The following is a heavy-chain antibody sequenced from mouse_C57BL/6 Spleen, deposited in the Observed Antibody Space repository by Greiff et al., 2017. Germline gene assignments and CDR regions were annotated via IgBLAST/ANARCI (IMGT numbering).Heavy chain of an antibody. V-gene: IGHV1-4*01. J-gene: IGHJ2*01. CDR3: ARLLGGTYYFDY. CDR1: GYTFTSYT. Sequence: VMLVESGAELARPGASVKMSCKASGYTFTSYTMHWVKQRPGQGLEWIGYINPSSGYTKYNQKFKDKATLTADKSSSTANMQLSIPTSEDSAVYYCARLLGGTYYFDYWGQGTTRTVSS. CDR2: INPSSGYT. D-gene: IGHD4-1*01.